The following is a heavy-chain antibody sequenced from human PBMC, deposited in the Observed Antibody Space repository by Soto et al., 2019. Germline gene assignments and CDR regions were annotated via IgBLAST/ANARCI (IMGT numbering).Heavy chain of an antibody. D-gene: IGHD2-15*01. CDR2: ISAYNGNT. CDR1: GYTFTSYG. Sequence: QVQLVQSGAEVKKPGASVKVSCKASGYTFTSYGISWVRQAPGQGLEWMGWISAYNGNTNYAQKLQGRVTMTTDTSKSTAYMEVRSLRSDDTAVYYCARGGEDIVVVVAATTADYFDYWGQGTLVTVSS. V-gene: IGHV1-18*01. CDR3: ARGGEDIVVVVAATTADYFDY. J-gene: IGHJ4*02.